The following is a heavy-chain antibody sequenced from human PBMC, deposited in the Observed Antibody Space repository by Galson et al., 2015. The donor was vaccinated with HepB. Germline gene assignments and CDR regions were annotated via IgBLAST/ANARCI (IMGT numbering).Heavy chain of an antibody. V-gene: IGHV3-30*18. CDR2: ISYDGSNK. J-gene: IGHJ5*02. Sequence: SLRLSCAASGFTFSSYGMHWVRQAPGKGLEWVAVISYDGSNKYYADSVKGRFTISRDNSKNTLYLQMNSLRAEDTAVYYCAKSGGRIVGATLAWGQGTLVTVSS. CDR3: AKSGGRIVGATLA. D-gene: IGHD1-26*01. CDR1: GFTFSSYG.